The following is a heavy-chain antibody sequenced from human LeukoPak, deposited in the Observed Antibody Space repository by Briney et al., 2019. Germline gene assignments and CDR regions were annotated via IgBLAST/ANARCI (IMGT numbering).Heavy chain of an antibody. CDR1: GGTFSSYA. Sequence: ASVKVSCKASGGTFSSYAISWVRQAPGQGLEWMGGIIPIFGTANYAQKFQGRVTITADESTSTAYVELSSLRSEDTAVYYCARDRRIQLWLAEGYYYGMDVWGQGTTVTVSS. J-gene: IGHJ6*02. D-gene: IGHD5-18*01. CDR2: IIPIFGTA. V-gene: IGHV1-69*13. CDR3: ARDRRIQLWLAEGYYYGMDV.